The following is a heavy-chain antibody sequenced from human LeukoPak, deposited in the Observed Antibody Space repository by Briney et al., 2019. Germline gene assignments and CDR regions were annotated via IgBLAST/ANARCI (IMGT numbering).Heavy chain of an antibody. CDR3: ARDHYCSSTSCYEDY. J-gene: IGHJ4*02. Sequence: GASVKVSCKASGYTFTSYYMHWVRQAPGQGLEGRGIINPSGGSTSYAQKLQGRVTMNRGTSTSTDYMELSSLRSEDTAVYYCARDHYCSSTSCYEDYWGQGTLVTVSS. D-gene: IGHD2-2*01. V-gene: IGHV1-46*01. CDR1: GYTFTSYY. CDR2: INPSGGST.